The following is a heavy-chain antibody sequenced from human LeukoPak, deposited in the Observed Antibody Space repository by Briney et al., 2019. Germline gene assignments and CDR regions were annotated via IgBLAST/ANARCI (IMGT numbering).Heavy chain of an antibody. CDR3: ARDGVSALNLYSDL. CDR1: GGSISSGGYY. V-gene: IGHV4-61*08. J-gene: IGHJ2*01. CDR2: IYYSGST. Sequence: PSETLSFTCTVSGGSISSGGYYWSWIRQPPGKGLEWIGSIYYSGSTDYNPSLKSRVIISVDTSKNQFSLSLISVTAADTAVYYCARDGVSALNLYSDLWGRGTLVTVSS. D-gene: IGHD3-3*01.